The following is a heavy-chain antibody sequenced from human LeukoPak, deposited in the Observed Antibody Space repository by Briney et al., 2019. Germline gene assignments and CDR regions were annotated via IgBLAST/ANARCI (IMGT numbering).Heavy chain of an antibody. CDR1: GFTFSKYW. Sequence: GGSLRLSCAASGFTFSKYWMLWVRQAPGKGLEGVSRINTDGTVTTYADSVKGRFTVSRDNADNTMFMQMNSVRDEDTAVYYCATKQWLAPPPDSWGQGTPVTVSS. V-gene: IGHV3-74*01. CDR3: ATKQWLAPPPDS. CDR2: INTDGTVT. D-gene: IGHD6-19*01. J-gene: IGHJ4*02.